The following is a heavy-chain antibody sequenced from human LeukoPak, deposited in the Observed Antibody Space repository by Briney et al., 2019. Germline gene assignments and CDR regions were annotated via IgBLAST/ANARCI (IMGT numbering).Heavy chain of an antibody. CDR2: ITGSGGNT. CDR3: AKWGDYDVLTGYYVSDY. Sequence: GASLRLSCAASGFTFSNYAMSWVRQAPGEGLDWVSAITGSGGNTYYADSVKGRFTISRDNSKNTLYLQMNSLRAEDTAVYYCAKWGDYDVLTGYYVSDYWGQGALVTVSS. J-gene: IGHJ4*02. CDR1: GFTFSNYA. V-gene: IGHV3-23*01. D-gene: IGHD3-9*01.